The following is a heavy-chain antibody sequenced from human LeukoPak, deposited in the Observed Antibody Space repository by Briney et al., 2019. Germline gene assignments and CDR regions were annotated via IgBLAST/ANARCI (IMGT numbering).Heavy chain of an antibody. J-gene: IGHJ5*02. Sequence: GGSLRLSCAASGFTFSSYSMYWVRQAPGKGLEWVSSIIISSSYIYYADSVKGRFTISIDNAKNSLYLQMNSLRAEDTAVYYCARGGKWSPRDRFDPWGQGTLVTVSS. CDR3: ARGGKWSPRDRFDP. CDR1: GFTFSSYS. CDR2: IIISSSYI. D-gene: IGHD2-8*01. V-gene: IGHV3-21*01.